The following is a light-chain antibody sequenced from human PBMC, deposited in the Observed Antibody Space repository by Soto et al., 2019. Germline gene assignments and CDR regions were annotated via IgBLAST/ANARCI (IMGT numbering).Light chain of an antibody. V-gene: IGKV3-20*01. J-gene: IGKJ1*01. Sequence: EIVLTQSPGTLSLSPGERVTLSCRASQSVSATYIAWYQQKSGQAPRLLLYGASSRATGIPDRFSGSGSGTEFTLTIDRLEPEDFATYYCQQYGSSPRAFGQGTKV. CDR3: QQYGSSPRA. CDR2: GAS. CDR1: QSVSATY.